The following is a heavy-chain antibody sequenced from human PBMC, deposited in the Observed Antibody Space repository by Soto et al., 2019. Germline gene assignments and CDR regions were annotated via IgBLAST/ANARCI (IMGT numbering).Heavy chain of an antibody. CDR3: ARRGVTYSSSSIYYYGMDV. CDR2: INHSGST. CDR1: GGSFSGYY. Sequence: SETLSLTPAVYGGSFSGYYWSWIRQPPGKGLEWIGEINHSGSTNYNPSLKSRVTIAVDTSKNQFSLKLSSVTAADTAVYYCARRGVTYSSSSIYYYGMDVWGHGTTVTVSS. J-gene: IGHJ6*02. V-gene: IGHV4-34*01. D-gene: IGHD6-6*01.